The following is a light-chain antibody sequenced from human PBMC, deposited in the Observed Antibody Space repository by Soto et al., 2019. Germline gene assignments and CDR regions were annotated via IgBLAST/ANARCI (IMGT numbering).Light chain of an antibody. Sequence: QSALTQPASVSGSPGQSINISCTGTSSDVGGYNYVSWYQHHPGKAPKLIIYDVSNRPSGVSNPFSCSKSGNTASLTISGLQPEDEADYYCSSYTTSNTRQIVFGTGTKLTVL. V-gene: IGLV2-14*03. CDR3: SSYTTSNTRQIV. CDR2: DVS. J-gene: IGLJ1*01. CDR1: SSDVGGYNY.